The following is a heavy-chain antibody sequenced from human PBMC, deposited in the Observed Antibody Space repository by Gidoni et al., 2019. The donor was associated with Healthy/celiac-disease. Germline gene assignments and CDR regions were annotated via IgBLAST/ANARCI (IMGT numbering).Heavy chain of an antibody. D-gene: IGHD5-18*01. J-gene: IGHJ4*02. Sequence: VQLQESGPGLVKPSQTLSLTCTVSGGSISSGDYYWSWIRQPPGKGLAWIGYIYYSGSTYYNPSLKSRVTISVDTSKNQFSLKLSSVTAADTAVYYCAREPWIHKTTLGGDYWGQGTLVTVSS. CDR2: IYYSGST. V-gene: IGHV4-30-4*01. CDR3: AREPWIHKTTLGGDY. CDR1: GGSISSGDYY.